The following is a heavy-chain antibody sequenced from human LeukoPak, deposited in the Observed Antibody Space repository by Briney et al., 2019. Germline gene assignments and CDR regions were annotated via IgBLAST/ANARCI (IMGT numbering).Heavy chain of an antibody. CDR1: GYTFTSYY. V-gene: IGHV1-46*01. Sequence: ASVKVSCKASGYTFTSYYIHWVRQAPGQGLEWMGIINPSGGSTDYAQKFQGRVTMTRDTSTSTVYMELSSLRSEDTAVYYCTRSYSSSHFDYWGQGTLVTVSS. J-gene: IGHJ4*02. D-gene: IGHD4-11*01. CDR3: TRSYSSSHFDY. CDR2: INPSGGST.